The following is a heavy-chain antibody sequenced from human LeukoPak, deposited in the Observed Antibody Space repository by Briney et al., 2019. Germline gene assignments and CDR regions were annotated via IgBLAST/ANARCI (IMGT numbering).Heavy chain of an antibody. D-gene: IGHD5-18*01. CDR1: GGSFSGYY. Sequence: PSETLSLTCAVYGGSFSGYYWSWTRQPPGKGLEWIGEINHSGSTNYNPSLKSRVTISVDTSKNQFSLKLSSVTAADTAVYYCARVVRGYSYGYLYYFDYWGQGTLVTVSS. CDR3: ARVVRGYSYGYLYYFDY. CDR2: INHSGST. J-gene: IGHJ4*02. V-gene: IGHV4-34*01.